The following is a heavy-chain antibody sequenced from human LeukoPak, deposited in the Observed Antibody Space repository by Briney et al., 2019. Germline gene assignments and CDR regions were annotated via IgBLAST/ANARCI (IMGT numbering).Heavy chain of an antibody. CDR2: IYTSGST. V-gene: IGHV4-4*07. CDR3: ARGNVDTAMVWFDY. J-gene: IGHJ4*02. D-gene: IGHD5-18*01. Sequence: SETLSLTCTVSGGSISRYYWSWLRQPAGKGLEWIGRIYTSGSTNYNPSLKSRVTISVDTSKNQFSLKLSSVTAADTAVYYCARGNVDTAMVWFDYWGQGTLVTVCS. CDR1: GGSISRYY.